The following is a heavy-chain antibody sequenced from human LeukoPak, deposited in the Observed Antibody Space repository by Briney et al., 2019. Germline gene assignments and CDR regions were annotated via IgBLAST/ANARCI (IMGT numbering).Heavy chain of an antibody. J-gene: IGHJ4*02. CDR2: ISTSSSYM. V-gene: IGHV3-21*01. CDR3: ARTDGDYDD. Sequence: GGSLRLSCAASGFTFRSYKMNWVRQAPGKGLEWVSSISTSSSYMYYADSVKGRFTISRDNAKNSLYLQMNSLRPEDTAVYYCARTDGDYDDRGQGTLVTVSS. D-gene: IGHD4-17*01. CDR1: GFTFRSYK.